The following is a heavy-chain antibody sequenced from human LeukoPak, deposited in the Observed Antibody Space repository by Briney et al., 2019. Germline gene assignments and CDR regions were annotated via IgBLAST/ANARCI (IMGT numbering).Heavy chain of an antibody. Sequence: QPGGSLRFSCAASGFTFSTYAMSWVRQAPGEGLEWVSGITNTGGVTLYADSVKGRLTVSRDNSKNTLYLQMNSLRAEDTAVYYCAKEADDYVWGSPYYFDYWGQGTLVTVSS. V-gene: IGHV3-23*01. D-gene: IGHD3-16*01. CDR2: ITNTGGVT. J-gene: IGHJ4*02. CDR1: GFTFSTYA. CDR3: AKEADDYVWGSPYYFDY.